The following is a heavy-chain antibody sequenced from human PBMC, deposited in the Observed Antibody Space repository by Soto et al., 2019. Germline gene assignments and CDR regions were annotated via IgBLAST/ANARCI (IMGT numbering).Heavy chain of an antibody. V-gene: IGHV3-21*01. J-gene: IGHJ4*02. CDR2: ISSSSSYI. CDR3: ERGGYYDILTGYPSTDY. Sequence: EVQLVESGGGLVKPGGSLRLSCAASGFTFSSYGMNWVRQAPGKGLEWVSSISSSSSYIYYADSVKGRFTISRDNAKNSLYLQMNSLRAEDTAVYYCERGGYYDILTGYPSTDYWGQGTLVTVSS. D-gene: IGHD3-9*01. CDR1: GFTFSSYG.